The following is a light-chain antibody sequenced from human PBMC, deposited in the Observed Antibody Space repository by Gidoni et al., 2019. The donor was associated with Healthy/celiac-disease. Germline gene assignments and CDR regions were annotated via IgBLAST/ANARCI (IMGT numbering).Light chain of an antibody. V-gene: IGKV1-39*01. CDR1: QRISSY. J-gene: IGKJ1*01. Sequence: EIQMTQSPSSLSASVGDRVTITCRASQRISSYLNWYQQKPGKAPKLLIYAASSLQSGVPSRFSGSGSGTDFTLTISSLQPEDFATYYCQQSYSTSWTFGQGTKVEIK. CDR2: AAS. CDR3: QQSYSTSWT.